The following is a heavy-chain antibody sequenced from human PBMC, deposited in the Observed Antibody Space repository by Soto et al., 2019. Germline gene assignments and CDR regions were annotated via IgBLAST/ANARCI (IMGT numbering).Heavy chain of an antibody. J-gene: IGHJ5*02. Sequence: PSETLSLTCTVSGGSISSYYWSWIRQPPGKGLEWIAYIYYSGTTNYNPSLKSRVSISVDTSENQFSLRLSSVTAADTAVYYCVRHVLGGTGTGWFAPWGQGTLVTVSS. CDR1: GGSISSYY. V-gene: IGHV4-59*08. CDR3: VRHVLGGTGTGWFAP. CDR2: IYYSGTT. D-gene: IGHD3-9*01.